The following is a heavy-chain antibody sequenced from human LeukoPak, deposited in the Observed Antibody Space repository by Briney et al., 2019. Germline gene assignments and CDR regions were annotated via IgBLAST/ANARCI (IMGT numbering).Heavy chain of an antibody. Sequence: ASVKVSCKASGYTFTSYDINWVRQATGQGLEWMGWMNPNSGNTGYAQKFQGRVTMTRNTSISTAYMELSSLRSEDTAVYYCARVSSVAYYDFWSGYYSGPHPYYYYGMDVWGQGTTVTVSS. CDR3: ARVSSVAYYDFWSGYYSGPHPYYYYGMDV. CDR2: MNPNSGNT. CDR1: GYTFTSYD. D-gene: IGHD3-3*01. V-gene: IGHV1-8*01. J-gene: IGHJ6*02.